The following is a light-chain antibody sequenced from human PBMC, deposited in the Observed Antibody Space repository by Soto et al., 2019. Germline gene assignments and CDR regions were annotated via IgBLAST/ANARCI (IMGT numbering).Light chain of an antibody. Sequence: DIQMTQSPPSLSAYVGDRVTITCQASQDISNYLNWFQQKPGRAPKLLIYDASSLETGVPSRFSGSGSGTDFTLTISSLQPEDIATYYCQQYDNLPLTFGGGTKVEI. CDR1: QDISNY. CDR3: QQYDNLPLT. J-gene: IGKJ4*01. CDR2: DAS. V-gene: IGKV1-33*01.